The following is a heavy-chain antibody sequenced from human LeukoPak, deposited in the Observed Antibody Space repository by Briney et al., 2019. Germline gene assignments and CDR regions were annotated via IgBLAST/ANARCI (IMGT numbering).Heavy chain of an antibody. CDR2: ISGSGGST. Sequence: GGSLRLSCAASGFTFSSYAMSWVRQAPGKGLEWGSAISGSGGSTYYADSVKGRFTISRDNSKNTLYLQMNSLRAEDTAVYYCAKSLSSSWYWFDYWGQGTLVTVSS. CDR1: GFTFSSYA. V-gene: IGHV3-23*01. J-gene: IGHJ4*02. CDR3: AKSLSSSWYWFDY. D-gene: IGHD6-13*01.